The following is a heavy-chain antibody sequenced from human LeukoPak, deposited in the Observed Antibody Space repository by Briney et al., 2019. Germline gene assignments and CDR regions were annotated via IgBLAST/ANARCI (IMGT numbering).Heavy chain of an antibody. CDR2: ISSRSTYI. CDR3: AKPGYSYGYLGGYDY. V-gene: IGHV3-21*01. J-gene: IGHJ4*02. Sequence: GGSLRLSCAASGFTFSSYSMHWVRQAPGKGLEWVSSISSRSTYISYADSLRGRFTISRDNSKNTLYLQMNSLRAEDTTVYYCAKPGYSYGYLGGYDYWGQGTLVTVSS. CDR1: GFTFSSYS. D-gene: IGHD5-18*01.